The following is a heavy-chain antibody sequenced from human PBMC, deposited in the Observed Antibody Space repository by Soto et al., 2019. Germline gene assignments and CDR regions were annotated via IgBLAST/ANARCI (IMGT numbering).Heavy chain of an antibody. Sequence: QVQLQESGPGLVKPSETLSLTCTVSGGSISSYYWSWIRQPPGKGLEWIGYIYYSGSTNYNPSLKSRVTISVDTSKNQFSLKLSSVTAADTAVYYCARMAYYYGMDVWGQGTTVTVSS. D-gene: IGHD5-12*01. J-gene: IGHJ6*02. V-gene: IGHV4-59*01. CDR3: ARMAYYYGMDV. CDR2: IYYSGST. CDR1: GGSISSYY.